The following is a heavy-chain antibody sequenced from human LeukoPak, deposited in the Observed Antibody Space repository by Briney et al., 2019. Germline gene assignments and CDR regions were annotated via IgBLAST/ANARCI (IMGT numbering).Heavy chain of an antibody. V-gene: IGHV4-38-2*02. Sequence: SETLSLTCTVSGYSISSGYYWGWIRQPPGKGLEWIGSIYHSGSTYYNPSLKSRVTISVDTSKNQFSLKLSSVTAADTAVYYCARDIEYSGSSVDYWGQGTLVTVSS. D-gene: IGHD1-26*01. J-gene: IGHJ4*02. CDR3: ARDIEYSGSSVDY. CDR1: GYSISSGYY. CDR2: IYHSGST.